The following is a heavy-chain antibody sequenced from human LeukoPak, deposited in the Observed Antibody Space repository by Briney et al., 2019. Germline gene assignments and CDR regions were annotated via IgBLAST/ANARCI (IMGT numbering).Heavy chain of an antibody. D-gene: IGHD1-20*01. J-gene: IGHJ4*02. V-gene: IGHV3-7*01. CDR2: VKQDGSEK. CDR3: ARDFNWNLDY. CDR1: GFTFSNAW. Sequence: GGSLRLSCAASGFTFSNAWMTWFRQAPGKGLEWVASVKQDGSEKYSVDSVRGRFTISRDNAKNSLYLQMNSLRAEDTAVYYCARDFNWNLDYWGQGTLVTVSS.